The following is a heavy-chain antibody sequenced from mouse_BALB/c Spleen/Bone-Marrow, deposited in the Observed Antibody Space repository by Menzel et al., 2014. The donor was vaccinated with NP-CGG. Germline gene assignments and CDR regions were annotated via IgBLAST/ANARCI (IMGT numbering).Heavy chain of an antibody. V-gene: IGHV1-14*01. CDR2: FSPYNDGT. J-gene: IGHJ1*01. CDR1: GYTFTSYV. Sequence: VQLQQPGPELVKPGASVKMSCKASGYTFTSYVMHWVKQKPGQGLEWIGYFSPYNDGTKYNEKFKGKATLTSDKSSSTAYMELSSLTSEDSAVYYCARNYGSSYWYFDVWGAGTTVTVSS. D-gene: IGHD1-1*01. CDR3: ARNYGSSYWYFDV.